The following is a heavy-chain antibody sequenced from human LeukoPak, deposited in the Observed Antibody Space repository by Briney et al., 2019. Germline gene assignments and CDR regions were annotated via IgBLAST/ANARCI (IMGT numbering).Heavy chain of an antibody. CDR1: GFTVSSNY. J-gene: IGHJ6*02. CDR2: IYSGGST. D-gene: IGHD6-19*01. Sequence: GGSLRLSCAASGFTVSSNYMSWVRQAPGKGLEWVSVIYSGGSTYYADSVKGGFTISRDNSKNTLYLQMNSLRAEDTAVYYCAREKPPPRIAVAGGGPRSYYGMDVWGQGTTVTVSS. CDR3: AREKPPPRIAVAGGGPRSYYGMDV. V-gene: IGHV3-53*01.